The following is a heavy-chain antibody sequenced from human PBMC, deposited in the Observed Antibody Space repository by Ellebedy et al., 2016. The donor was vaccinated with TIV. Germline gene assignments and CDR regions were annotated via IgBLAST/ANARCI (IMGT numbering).Heavy chain of an antibody. V-gene: IGHV1-46*01. J-gene: IGHJ4*02. CDR3: ARVSAPHGSGSYYSPLDY. D-gene: IGHD3-10*01. CDR2: INPSGGST. Sequence: ASVKVSXKASGYTFTSYYMHWVRQAPGQGLEWMGIINPSGGSTSYAQKFQGRVTMTRDTSTSTVYMELSSLRSEDTAVYYCARVSAPHGSGSYYSPLDYWGQGTLVTVSS. CDR1: GYTFTSYY.